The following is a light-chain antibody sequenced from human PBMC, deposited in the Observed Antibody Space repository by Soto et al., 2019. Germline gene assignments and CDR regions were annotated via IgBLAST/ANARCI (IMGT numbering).Light chain of an antibody. Sequence: QSALTQPASVSGSPGQSITISRTGTNSDVGSYFLVSWYQQHPGKAPKLMIYEGSKRPSGISNRFSGSKSGNAASLTISGVEAEDEAEYYCCSYAGSSPYVFGTGTKVTVL. CDR2: EGS. J-gene: IGLJ1*01. CDR3: CSYAGSSPYV. CDR1: NSDVGSYFL. V-gene: IGLV2-23*01.